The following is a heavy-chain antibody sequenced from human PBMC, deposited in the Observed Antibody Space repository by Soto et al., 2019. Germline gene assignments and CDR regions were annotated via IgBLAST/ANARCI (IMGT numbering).Heavy chain of an antibody. Sequence: QVQLVQSGAEVKKPGASVKISCKASGYTFTRYTMNWVGQAPGQRLEWMGWINPDNGNTKSSQNFQDRVIITRDTSASTPYMALSSLRSEDTAVYYCARGIATGQLDPWGEGTLVTVSS. CDR2: INPDNGNT. CDR3: ARGIATGQLDP. V-gene: IGHV1-3*01. CDR1: GYTFTRYT. J-gene: IGHJ5*02. D-gene: IGHD2-15*01.